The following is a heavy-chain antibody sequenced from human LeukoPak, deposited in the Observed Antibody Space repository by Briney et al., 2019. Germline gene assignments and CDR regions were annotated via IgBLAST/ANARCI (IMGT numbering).Heavy chain of an antibody. CDR1: GFTFDDYG. Sequence: PGGSLRLSCAASGFTFDDYGLSWVRQAPGKGLEWVSGINWNGGSTGYADSVKGRFTISRDNAKNTLYLQMNSLRVEDTAVYYCAREWSGFGELPDYWGQGTLVTVSS. J-gene: IGHJ4*02. CDR2: INWNGGST. CDR3: AREWSGFGELPDY. D-gene: IGHD3-10*01. V-gene: IGHV3-20*04.